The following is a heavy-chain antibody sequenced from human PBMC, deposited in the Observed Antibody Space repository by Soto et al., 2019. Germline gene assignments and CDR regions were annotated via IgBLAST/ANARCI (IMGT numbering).Heavy chain of an antibody. Sequence: VASVKVSCKASGGTFSSYAISWVRQAPGQGLEWMGGIIPIFGTANYAQKFQGRVTITADESTSTAYMELISLRSEDTAVYYCARHPGGRGYYYGMDVWGQGTTVTVSS. CDR1: GGTFSSYA. D-gene: IGHD2-15*01. CDR2: IIPIFGTA. V-gene: IGHV1-69*13. CDR3: ARHPGGRGYYYGMDV. J-gene: IGHJ6*02.